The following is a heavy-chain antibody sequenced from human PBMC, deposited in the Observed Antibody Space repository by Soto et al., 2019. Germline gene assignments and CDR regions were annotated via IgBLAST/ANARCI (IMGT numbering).Heavy chain of an antibody. CDR1: GGSISSGDYY. Sequence: SETLSLTCTVSGGSISSGDYYWSWIRQPPGKGLEWIGYIYYSGSTYYNPSLKSRVTISVDTSKNQFSLKLSSVTAADTAVYYCARDQYYYDSSGYYSDNWFDPWGQGTLVTVSS. D-gene: IGHD3-22*01. J-gene: IGHJ5*02. CDR2: IYYSGST. CDR3: ARDQYYYDSSGYYSDNWFDP. V-gene: IGHV4-30-4*01.